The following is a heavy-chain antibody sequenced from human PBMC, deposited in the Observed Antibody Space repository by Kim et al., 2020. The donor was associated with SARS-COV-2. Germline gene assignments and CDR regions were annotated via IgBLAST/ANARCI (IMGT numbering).Heavy chain of an antibody. J-gene: IGHJ4*02. Sequence: GGSLRLSCAASGITFRSEGMHWVRQAPGKGLEWVAVISYDGSNKDYADVVKGRFTVSRDNSKNTLFLQMNSLRAEDTAVYYCARDRRITMVRGVLSRIFDCWGQGSLVSVSS. CDR1: GITFRSEG. D-gene: IGHD3-10*01. V-gene: IGHV3-33*05. CDR3: ARDRRITMVRGVLSRIFDC. CDR2: ISYDGSNK.